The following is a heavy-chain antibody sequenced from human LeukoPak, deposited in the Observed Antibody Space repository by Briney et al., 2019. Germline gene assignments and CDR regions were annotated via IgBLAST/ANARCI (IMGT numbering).Heavy chain of an antibody. V-gene: IGHV3-23*01. Sequence: GGSLRLSCAASGFTFSSYSMNWVRQAPGKGLEWVSDISGSGDNTYYADSVKGRFTISRDNSKNTLYLQMNSLRAEDTAVYYCAKVRNPYYDLWSGEFDYWGQGTLVTVSS. CDR2: ISGSGDNT. D-gene: IGHD3-3*01. CDR1: GFTFSSYS. J-gene: IGHJ4*02. CDR3: AKVRNPYYDLWSGEFDY.